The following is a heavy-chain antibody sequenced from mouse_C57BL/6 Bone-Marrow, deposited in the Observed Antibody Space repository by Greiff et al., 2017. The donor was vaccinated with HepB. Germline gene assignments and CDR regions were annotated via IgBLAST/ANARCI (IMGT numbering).Heavy chain of an antibody. J-gene: IGHJ1*03. CDR3: ASRGGLYDGYYVGYWYFDV. Sequence: VQLQQSGAELARPGASVKLSCKASGYTFTSYGISWVKQRTGQGLEWIGEIYPRSGNTYYNEKFKGKATLTADKSSSTAYMELRSLTSEDSAVYFGASRGGLYDGYYVGYWYFDVWGTGTTVTVSS. CDR1: GYTFTSYG. V-gene: IGHV1-81*01. CDR2: IYPRSGNT. D-gene: IGHD2-3*01.